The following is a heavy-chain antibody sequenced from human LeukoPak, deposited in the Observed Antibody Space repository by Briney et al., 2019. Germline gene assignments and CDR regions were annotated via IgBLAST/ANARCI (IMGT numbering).Heavy chain of an antibody. Sequence: GGSLRLSCAASGFTFSSYAMSWVRQAPGKGLEWVSAISGSGGSTYYADSVKGRFTISRDNSKNTLYLQMNSLRAEDTAVYYCAKVKSPVTTLGYYYYGMDVWGQGTTVTVSS. V-gene: IGHV3-23*01. J-gene: IGHJ6*02. CDR2: ISGSGGST. CDR1: GFTFSSYA. D-gene: IGHD4-17*01. CDR3: AKVKSPVTTLGYYYYGMDV.